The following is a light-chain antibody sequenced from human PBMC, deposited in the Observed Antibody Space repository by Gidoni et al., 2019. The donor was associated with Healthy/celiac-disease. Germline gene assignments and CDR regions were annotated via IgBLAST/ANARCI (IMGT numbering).Light chain of an antibody. V-gene: IGKV3-11*01. Sequence: EIVLTQSPATLSLSPGESATLSCRASQSVSSYLAWYQQKPGQAPRLLIYDASNRATAIPASFSGSGSGTDFTLTISSLEPEDFAVYYCQQRSNWPPGLTFGGGTKVEIK. CDR1: QSVSSY. CDR3: QQRSNWPPGLT. J-gene: IGKJ4*01. CDR2: DAS.